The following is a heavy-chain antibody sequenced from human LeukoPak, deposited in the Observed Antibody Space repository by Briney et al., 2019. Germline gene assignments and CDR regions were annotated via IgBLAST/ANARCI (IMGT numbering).Heavy chain of an antibody. CDR3: ARRSTLLERSIAFDY. J-gene: IGHJ4*02. Sequence: PSETLSLTCTVSGRSISSSSYYWGWIRQPPGKGLEWIGSIYYSGSTYYNPSLKSRVTISVDTSKKPFSLKLSSVTAADTAVYYCARRSTLLERSIAFDYWGQGTLVTVSS. D-gene: IGHD3-3*01. CDR2: IYYSGST. CDR1: GRSISSSSYY. V-gene: IGHV4-39*02.